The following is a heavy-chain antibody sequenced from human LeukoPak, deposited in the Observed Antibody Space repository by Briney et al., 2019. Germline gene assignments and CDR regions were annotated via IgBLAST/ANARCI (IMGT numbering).Heavy chain of an antibody. Sequence: PSETLSLTCTVSGGSISSYYWSWIRQPPGKGLEWIGYIYYSGSTYYNPSLKSRVTISVDTSKNQFSLKLSSVTAADTAVYYCARADYYGSGSYYNVIGLPFDYWGQGTLVTVSS. CDR2: IYYSGST. V-gene: IGHV4-59*12. CDR1: GGSISSYY. CDR3: ARADYYGSGSYYNVIGLPFDY. D-gene: IGHD3-10*01. J-gene: IGHJ4*02.